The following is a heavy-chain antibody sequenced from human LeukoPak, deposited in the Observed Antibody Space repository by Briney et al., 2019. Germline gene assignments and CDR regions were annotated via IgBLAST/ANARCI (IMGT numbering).Heavy chain of an antibody. CDR3: ARQQWGRNFAY. CDR1: GGSISSYY. D-gene: IGHD6-19*01. CDR2: IYTSGTT. V-gene: IGHV4-4*07. Sequence: ASETLSLTCTVSGGSISSYYWSWIRQPAGKGLEWIGRIYTSGTTNYKPSLKSRVTMSVDTSKNQFSLKLSSVTAADTAVYYCARQQWGRNFAYWGQGTLVTVSS. J-gene: IGHJ4*02.